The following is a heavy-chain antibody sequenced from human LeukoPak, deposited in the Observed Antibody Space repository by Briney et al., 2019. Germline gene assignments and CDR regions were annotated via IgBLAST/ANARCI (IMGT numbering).Heavy chain of an antibody. CDR3: ARGQTTVTN. CDR2: IKQDGSEK. D-gene: IGHD4-17*01. Sequence: PGGSLRLSCAASGFTFSSYWMSWVRQAPGKGLEWVANIKQDGSEKYYVDSVKGQFTISKDNAKNSLYLQMNSLRAEDTAVYFCARGQTTVTNWGQGTLVTVSS. CDR1: GFTFSSYW. J-gene: IGHJ4*02. V-gene: IGHV3-7*03.